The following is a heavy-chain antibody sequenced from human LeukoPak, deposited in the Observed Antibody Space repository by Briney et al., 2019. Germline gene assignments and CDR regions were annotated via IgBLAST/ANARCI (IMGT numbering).Heavy chain of an antibody. D-gene: IGHD2-2*01. CDR1: GFIFSSYT. CDR2: ISSSGSTI. CDR3: ARVVPADYGMDV. J-gene: IGHJ6*02. V-gene: IGHV3-48*04. Sequence: GGSLRLSCAASGFIFSSYTMSWVRQAPGKGLEWVSYISSSGSTIYYADSVKGRFTISRDNAKNSLYLQMNSLRAEDTAVYYCARVVPADYGMDVWGQGTTVTVSS.